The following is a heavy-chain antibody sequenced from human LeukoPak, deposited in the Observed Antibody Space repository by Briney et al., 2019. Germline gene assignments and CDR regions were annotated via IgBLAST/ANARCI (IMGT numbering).Heavy chain of an antibody. CDR1: GGSISDYY. D-gene: IGHD1-1*01. J-gene: IGHJ3*02. CDR2: IYYSGTT. CDR3: AREYASPHTKPDAFDI. V-gene: IGHV4-59*01. Sequence: SSETLSLTCTVSGGSISDYYWSWIRQPPGKGLEWIGYIYYSGTTDHNPSLKSRVTISVDTSRNQFSLKVTSVTAADTAVYYCAREYASPHTKPDAFDIWGQGTMVTVSS.